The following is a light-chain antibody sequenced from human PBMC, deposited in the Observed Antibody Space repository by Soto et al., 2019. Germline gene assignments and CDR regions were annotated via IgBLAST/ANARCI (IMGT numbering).Light chain of an antibody. V-gene: IGKV1-5*01. CDR2: DVT. Sequence: DSQMTQSACTLSASVVDTVTITCRSSQRMSVWLAWHQQKQRKAPKILIYDVTALKRGVPPRFSGSGSGTEFTLTISSVQPDDFATYYCQQYDSFSVTFGQGTKVDIK. J-gene: IGKJ1*01. CDR1: QRMSVW. CDR3: QQYDSFSVT.